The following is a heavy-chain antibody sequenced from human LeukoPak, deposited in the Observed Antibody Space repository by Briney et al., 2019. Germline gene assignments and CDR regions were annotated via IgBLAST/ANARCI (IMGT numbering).Heavy chain of an antibody. CDR1: GFTFSSYA. D-gene: IGHD2-21*01. J-gene: IGHJ4*02. Sequence: GGSLRLSCAASGFTFSSYAIVWVRQAPGKGLEWVSAISGSGGATYYADSVKGRFTISRDNVNNMLYLHMNSLRAEDTAVYYCASFGISWRSSYWGQGTLVTVSS. CDR2: ISGSGGAT. V-gene: IGHV3-23*01. CDR3: ASFGISWRSSY.